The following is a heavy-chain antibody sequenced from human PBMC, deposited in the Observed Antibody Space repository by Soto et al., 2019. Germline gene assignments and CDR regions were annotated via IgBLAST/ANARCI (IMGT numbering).Heavy chain of an antibody. D-gene: IGHD5-18*01. Sequence: SGPTLVNPTQTLTLTCTFSGFSLTTSQVGVGWIRQPPGKALEWLAHVYWNDAKYYSLSLKSRLTITKDTSKSQVVLTVTNMDPVDTGTYYCADLNTRGFYFDYWGQGALVTVSS. V-gene: IGHV2-5*01. CDR1: GFSLTTSQVG. J-gene: IGHJ4*02. CDR3: ADLNTRGFYFDY. CDR2: VYWNDAK.